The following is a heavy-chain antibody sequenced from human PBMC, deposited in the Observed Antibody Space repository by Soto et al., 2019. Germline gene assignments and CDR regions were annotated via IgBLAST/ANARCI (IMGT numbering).Heavy chain of an antibody. CDR3: ARSRYSSGWYPSWDYYYYMDV. V-gene: IGHV3-7*01. Sequence: PGGSLRLSCASSGFTFSSYWMSWVRQAPGKGLEWVANIKQDGSEKYYVDSVKGRFTISRDNAKNSLYLQMNSLRAEDTAVYYCARSRYSSGWYPSWDYYYYMDVWGKGTTVTVSS. CDR2: IKQDGSEK. CDR1: GFTFSSYW. D-gene: IGHD6-19*01. J-gene: IGHJ6*03.